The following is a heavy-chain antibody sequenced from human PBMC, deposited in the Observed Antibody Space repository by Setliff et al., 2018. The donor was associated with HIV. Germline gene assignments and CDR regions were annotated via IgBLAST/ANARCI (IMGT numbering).Heavy chain of an antibody. CDR1: GYSFTDYY. CDR2: INPSGGST. Sequence: ASVKVSCKASGYSFTDYYTHWVRQAPGQGLEWMGIINPSGGSTSYAQKFQGRVTMTRDTSISTAYMEVSRLRSDDTAVYYCARDHCSSSGCYEYSYYGMDVWGQGTTVTVSS. J-gene: IGHJ6*02. V-gene: IGHV1-46*01. D-gene: IGHD2-2*01. CDR3: ARDHCSSSGCYEYSYYGMDV.